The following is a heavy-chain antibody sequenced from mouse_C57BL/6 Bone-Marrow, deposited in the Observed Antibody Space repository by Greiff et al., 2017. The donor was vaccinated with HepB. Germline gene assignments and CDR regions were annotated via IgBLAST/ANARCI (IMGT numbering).Heavy chain of an antibody. J-gene: IGHJ1*03. CDR3: ARSQIYYDYDGGLYWYFDV. D-gene: IGHD2-4*01. CDR2: INPNNGGT. V-gene: IGHV1-26*01. CDR1: GYTFTDYY. Sequence: EVQLQQSGPELVKPGASVKISCKASGYTFTDYYMNWVKQSHGKSLQWIGDINPNNGGTSYNQKFKGKATLTVDKSSSTAYMELRSLTSEDSAVYYCARSQIYYDYDGGLYWYFDVWGTGTTVTVSS.